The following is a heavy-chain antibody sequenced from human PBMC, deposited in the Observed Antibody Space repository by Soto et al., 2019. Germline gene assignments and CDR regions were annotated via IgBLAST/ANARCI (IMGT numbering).Heavy chain of an antibody. Sequence: ASVKVSCKASGYTFTAYYLHWVRQAPGQGLEWMGWINPNSGDTNYAQNFQGWVTMTRDTSISAAYMDLSRLRSDDTAVYYCATSRASIAVTGETKYYFDYWGQGTLVTVSS. J-gene: IGHJ4*02. CDR1: GYTFTAYY. D-gene: IGHD6-19*01. CDR2: INPNSGDT. V-gene: IGHV1-2*04. CDR3: ATSRASIAVTGETKYYFDY.